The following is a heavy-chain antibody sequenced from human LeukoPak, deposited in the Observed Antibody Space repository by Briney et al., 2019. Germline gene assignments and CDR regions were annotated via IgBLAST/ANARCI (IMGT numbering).Heavy chain of an antibody. D-gene: IGHD2-2*01. CDR1: GFTVSSNY. CDR3: AKGAYPPYYYYMDV. J-gene: IGHJ6*03. V-gene: IGHV3-53*05. Sequence: PGGSLRLSCAASGFTVSSNYMSWVRQAPGKGLEWVSVIYRGGSTYYADSVKGRFTISRDNSKNTLYLQMNSLRAEDTAVYYCAKGAYPPYYYYMDVWGKGTTVTVSS. CDR2: IYRGGST.